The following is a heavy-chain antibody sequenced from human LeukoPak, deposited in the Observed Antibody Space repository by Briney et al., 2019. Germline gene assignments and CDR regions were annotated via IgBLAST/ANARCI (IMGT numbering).Heavy chain of an antibody. J-gene: IGHJ4*02. V-gene: IGHV3-7*03. CDR2: IKQDGSEK. D-gene: IGHD2-2*01. CDR3: ARAMDY. CDR1: GFTFSRYW. Sequence: GGSLRLSCAASGFTFSRYWMSWVRQAPRKGLEWEANIKQDGSEKYYVDSVKGRFTISRDNAKNSLYLQMNSLRAEDTAVYYCARAMDYWGQGTLVTVSS.